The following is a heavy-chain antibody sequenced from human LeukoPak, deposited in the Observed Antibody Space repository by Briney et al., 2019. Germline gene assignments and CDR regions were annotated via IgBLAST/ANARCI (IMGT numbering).Heavy chain of an antibody. Sequence: GGSLRLSWAASGFNLNSYMLNWVRQAPGKGLEWVSSISSTGSYIYYADSVKGRFTISRDNPGNVMYLQMDSLRAEDTAVYYCAKGSMIVVVITNWGQGTLVTVSS. J-gene: IGHJ4*02. D-gene: IGHD3-22*01. CDR2: ISSTGSYI. CDR3: AKGSMIVVVITN. V-gene: IGHV3-21*04. CDR1: GFNLNSYM.